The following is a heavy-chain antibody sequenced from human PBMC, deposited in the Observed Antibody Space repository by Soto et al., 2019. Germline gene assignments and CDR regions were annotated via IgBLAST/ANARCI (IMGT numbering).Heavy chain of an antibody. Sequence: SETLSLTCAVYGGSFSGYYWSWIRQPPGKGLEWIGEINHSGSTNYNPSLKSRVTISVGTSKNQFSLKLSSVTAADTAVYYCARVQLYYDFWSGYYTRPRGWFDPWGQGTLVTVSS. J-gene: IGHJ5*02. CDR2: INHSGST. D-gene: IGHD3-3*01. CDR3: ARVQLYYDFWSGYYTRPRGWFDP. CDR1: GGSFSGYY. V-gene: IGHV4-34*01.